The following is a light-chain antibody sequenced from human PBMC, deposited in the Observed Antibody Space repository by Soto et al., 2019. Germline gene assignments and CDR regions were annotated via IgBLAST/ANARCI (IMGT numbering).Light chain of an antibody. CDR3: HQDFDLPLT. Sequence: EIVMTQSPVTLSLSPGDRATLSCRASQSLSNTYISWYQQKPGQAPRLLIYGASTRATGIPARFSGSGSGTDFTLTISSLPPEDFALYYCHQDFDLPLTFGGGTKVEIK. CDR1: QSLSNTY. J-gene: IGKJ4*01. CDR2: GAS. V-gene: IGKV3D-7*01.